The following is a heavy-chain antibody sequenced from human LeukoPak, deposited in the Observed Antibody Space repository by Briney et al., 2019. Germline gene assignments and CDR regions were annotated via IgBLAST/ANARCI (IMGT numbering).Heavy chain of an antibody. Sequence: ASVKVSSKASGYTFTGYYMHWVRQAPGQGLEWMGWINPNSGGTNYAQKFQGRVTMTRDTSISTAYMELSRLRSDDTAVYYCARAYDSSGYLFFDYWGQGTLVTVSS. V-gene: IGHV1-2*02. CDR1: GYTFTGYY. CDR2: INPNSGGT. CDR3: ARAYDSSGYLFFDY. J-gene: IGHJ4*02. D-gene: IGHD3-22*01.